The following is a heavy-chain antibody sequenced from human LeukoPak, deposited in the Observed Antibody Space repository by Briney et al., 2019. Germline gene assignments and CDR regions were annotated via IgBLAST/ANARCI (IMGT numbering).Heavy chain of an antibody. J-gene: IGHJ4*02. Sequence: ASVKVSCKASGYTFTSYGISWVRQSPGQGLEWMGWISAYNGNTNYAQKLQGRVTMTTDTSTSTAYMELRSLRSDDPAVYYCARELYHSSGYSYFDYWGQGTLVTVSS. V-gene: IGHV1-18*01. D-gene: IGHD3-22*01. CDR1: GYTFTSYG. CDR2: ISAYNGNT. CDR3: ARELYHSSGYSYFDY.